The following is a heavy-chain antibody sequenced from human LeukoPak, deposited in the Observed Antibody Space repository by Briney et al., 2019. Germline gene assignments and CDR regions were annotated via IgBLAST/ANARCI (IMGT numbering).Heavy chain of an antibody. CDR2: ISTNGGRT. D-gene: IGHD3-9*01. Sequence: QPGGSLRLSCSSSGFTFSSCAMHWVRQAPGQGLEYVSAISTNGGRTYYADSVKGRFTISRDNSKNTLYLQMSSLRAEDTAVYYCVTGQFDWEVDSWGQGTLVTVSS. CDR3: VTGQFDWEVDS. CDR1: GFTFSSCA. V-gene: IGHV3-64D*09. J-gene: IGHJ4*02.